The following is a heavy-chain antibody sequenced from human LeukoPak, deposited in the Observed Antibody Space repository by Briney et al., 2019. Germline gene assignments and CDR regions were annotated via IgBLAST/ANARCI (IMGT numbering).Heavy chain of an antibody. V-gene: IGHV3-21*01. CDR2: ISSTSKYI. Sequence: PGGSPRLSCAASGFTFSRYSMNWVRQAPGKGVEWVSYISSTSKYIYYADSVKGGFTISRDKAKTSLYMQMNRLRAEDTGVHYCARDDRYSYGYSQSGHFDYWGQGILVTVSS. CDR3: ARDDRYSYGYSQSGHFDY. J-gene: IGHJ4*02. CDR1: GFTFSRYS. D-gene: IGHD5-18*01.